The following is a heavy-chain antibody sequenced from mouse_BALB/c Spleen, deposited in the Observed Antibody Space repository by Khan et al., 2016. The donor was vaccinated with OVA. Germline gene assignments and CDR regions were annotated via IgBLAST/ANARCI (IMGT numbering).Heavy chain of an antibody. CDR2: IYPGRGTT. CDR3: AKNYASWFAY. Sequence: QVQLKQSGPELVKPGASVKMSCKASGYTFTDYVINWVKQRTGQGLEWIGEIYPGRGTTYYNEKFKGKATLTEEKSSNTSYMQLSSLTSEDAAVYFCAKNYASWFAYWGQGTLVTVSA. CDR1: GYTFTDYV. J-gene: IGHJ3*01. V-gene: IGHV1-77*01.